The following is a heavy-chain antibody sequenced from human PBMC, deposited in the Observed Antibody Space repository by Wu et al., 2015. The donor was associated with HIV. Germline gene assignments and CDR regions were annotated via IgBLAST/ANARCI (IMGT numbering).Heavy chain of an antibody. J-gene: IGHJ3*02. CDR2: IIPLFDTS. CDR3: ARVAGSSWYREFDM. Sequence: QVRLVQSGAEVKKPGSSVKVSCKASGGTFSSFALSWVRQAPGQGLEWVGGIIPLFDTSHSALNFRDRVTITADESTSTAYMELNSLTFEDTAVYYCARVAGSSWYREFDMWGQGTMVTVSS. CDR1: GGTFSSFA. V-gene: IGHV1-69*12. D-gene: IGHD6-13*01.